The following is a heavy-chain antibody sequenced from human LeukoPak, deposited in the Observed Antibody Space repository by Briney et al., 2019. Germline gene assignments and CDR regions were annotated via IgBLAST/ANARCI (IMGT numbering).Heavy chain of an antibody. V-gene: IGHV3-74*01. CDR3: ARGVGYCSSTSWYWWFDP. J-gene: IGHJ5*02. Sequence: PGGSLRLSCAASGFTFSSYWMHWVRQAPGKGLVWVSRINSDGSSTSYADSVKGRFTISRDNAKNTLYLQMNSLRAEDTAVYYCARGVGYCSSTSWYWWFDPWGQGTLVTVSS. CDR1: GFTFSSYW. CDR2: INSDGSST. D-gene: IGHD2-2*01.